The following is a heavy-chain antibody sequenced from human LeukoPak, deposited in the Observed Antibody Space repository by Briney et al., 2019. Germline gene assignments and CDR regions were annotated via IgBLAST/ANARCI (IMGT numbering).Heavy chain of an antibody. V-gene: IGHV1-2*02. CDR2: INPNSGGT. Sequence: ASVKVSCKSSGYTFTGYYMHWVRQPPGQGLEWMGWINPNSGGTNYAQKFQGRVTMTRDTSISTAYMELSRLRSDDTAEYDCARDYRRGYSGYENDYWGQGTLVTVSS. CDR3: ARDYRRGYSGYENDY. CDR1: GYTFTGYY. J-gene: IGHJ4*02. D-gene: IGHD5-12*01.